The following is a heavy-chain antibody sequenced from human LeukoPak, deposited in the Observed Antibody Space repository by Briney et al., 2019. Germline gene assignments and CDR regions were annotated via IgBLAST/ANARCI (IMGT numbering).Heavy chain of an antibody. CDR3: ASRVIVATIDY. V-gene: IGHV4-39*01. CDR2: ICYSGST. J-gene: IGHJ4*02. Sequence: SETLSLTCTVSGGSISSSSYYWAWIRQPPGKGLEWIGSICYSGSTYYNPSLKVRVTISADTSKTPFSLKLSSVTVADTSVSFCASRVIVATIDYWGEGTLVTVSS. D-gene: IGHD5-12*01. CDR1: GGSISSSSYY.